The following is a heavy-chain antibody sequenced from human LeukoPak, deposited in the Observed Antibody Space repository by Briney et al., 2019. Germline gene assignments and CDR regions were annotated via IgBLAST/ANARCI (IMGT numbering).Heavy chain of an antibody. J-gene: IGHJ4*02. Sequence: PSETLSLTCTVSGGSISSYYWSWIRQPPGKGLEWIGYIYYSGSTTYNPSLNSRVTMSVDSSRNQFSLNLSSVTAADTAVYYCARGGGGYWKYYFDYWGQGTLVTVSS. CDR2: IYYSGST. D-gene: IGHD3-22*01. V-gene: IGHV4-59*12. CDR3: ARGGGGYWKYYFDY. CDR1: GGSISSYY.